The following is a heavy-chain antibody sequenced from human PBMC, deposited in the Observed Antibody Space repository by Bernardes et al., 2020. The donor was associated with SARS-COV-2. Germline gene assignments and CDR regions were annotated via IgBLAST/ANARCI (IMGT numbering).Heavy chain of an antibody. V-gene: IGHV4-39*01. D-gene: IGHD3-3*01. CDR1: GGSISSSSYY. J-gene: IGHJ4*02. Sequence: SETLSLTCTVSGGSISSSSYYWGWIRQPPGKGLEWIGSIYYGGSTYYNPSLKSRVTISVDTSKNQFSLKLSSVTTADTAVYYWARHCTITILGVVIMPGYFDYWGQGTLVTVSS. CDR3: ARHCTITILGVVIMPGYFDY. CDR2: IYYGGST.